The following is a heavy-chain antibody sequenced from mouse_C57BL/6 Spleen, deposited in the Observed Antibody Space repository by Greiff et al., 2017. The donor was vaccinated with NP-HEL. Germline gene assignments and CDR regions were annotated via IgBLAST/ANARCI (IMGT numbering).Heavy chain of an antibody. D-gene: IGHD2-5*01. CDR3: ARDSNYLAWFAY. V-gene: IGHV1-54*01. Sequence: QVQLQQSGAELVRPGTSVKVSCKASGYAFTNYLIEWVKQRPGQGLEWIGVINPGSGGTNYNEKFKDKATLTADKSSSTAYMQLSSLTSEDSAVYFCARDSNYLAWFAYWGQGTLVTVSA. CDR2: INPGSGGT. J-gene: IGHJ3*01. CDR1: GYAFTNYL.